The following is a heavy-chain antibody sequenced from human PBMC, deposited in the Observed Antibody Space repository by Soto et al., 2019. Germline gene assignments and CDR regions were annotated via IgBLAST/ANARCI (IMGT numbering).Heavy chain of an antibody. V-gene: IGHV4-39*07. Sequence: PSETLSLTCTVSGGSISSSSYYWGWIRQPPGKGLEWIGNIYYSGSTNYNPSLKSRVTISVDTSKNQFSLKLSSVTAADTAVYYCARAGGSIFGVVPDYWGQGTLVTVSS. D-gene: IGHD3-3*01. CDR2: IYYSGST. CDR3: ARAGGSIFGVVPDY. CDR1: GGSISSSSYY. J-gene: IGHJ4*02.